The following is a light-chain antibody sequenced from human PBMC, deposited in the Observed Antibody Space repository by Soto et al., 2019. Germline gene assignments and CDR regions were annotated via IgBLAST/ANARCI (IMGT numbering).Light chain of an antibody. V-gene: IGLV7-46*01. CDR2: DTS. CDR1: TGAVTSGHY. J-gene: IGLJ2*01. CDR3: ILVYSGGVV. Sequence: QAVVTQDPSLTVSPGGTVTLTCGSSTGAVTSGHYHYWFQQKPGQAPRTLIYDTSNKHSWTPARFSGSLLGGKAALTLSGAQHEDEAGYYCILVYSGGVVFGGGTKVTV.